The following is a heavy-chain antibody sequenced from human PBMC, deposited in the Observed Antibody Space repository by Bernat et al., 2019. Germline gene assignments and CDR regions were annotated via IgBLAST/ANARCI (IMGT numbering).Heavy chain of an antibody. D-gene: IGHD6-13*01. Sequence: QVQLVESGGGVVQPGRSLRLSCAASGFTFSSYGMHWVRQAPGKGLEWVAVIWYDGSNKNYVDSVKGRFTISRDNSKNTLYLQMNSLRAEDTAVYYWSRGFSSTHYGIDGWGQGTTVTVSS. V-gene: IGHV3-33*01. J-gene: IGHJ6*02. CDR3: SRGFSSTHYGIDG. CDR2: IWYDGSNK. CDR1: GFTFSSYG.